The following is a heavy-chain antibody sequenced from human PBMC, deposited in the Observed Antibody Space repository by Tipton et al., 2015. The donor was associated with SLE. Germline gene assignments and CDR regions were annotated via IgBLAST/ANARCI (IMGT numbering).Heavy chain of an antibody. CDR2: IFVYYRGST. CDR1: GGSFSSHY. Sequence: TLSLTCTVSGGSFSSHYWGWIRQPPGKGLEWLGNIFVYYRGSTHYSPAFESRLTLSSDTSRNQLSLMLTSVTAADTAVYYCARAYISTWYETHPFDTWGQGTLVTVSS. J-gene: IGHJ5*02. D-gene: IGHD6-13*01. V-gene: IGHV4-59*11. CDR3: ARAYISTWYETHPFDT.